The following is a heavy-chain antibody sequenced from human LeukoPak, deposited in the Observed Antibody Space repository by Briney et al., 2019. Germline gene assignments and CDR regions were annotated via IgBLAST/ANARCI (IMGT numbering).Heavy chain of an antibody. D-gene: IGHD6-13*01. J-gene: IGHJ4*02. Sequence: ASVKVSCKASGYTFTGYYMHWVRQAPGQGLEWMGWINTNTGNPTYAQGFTGRFVFSLDTSVSTAYLQISSLKAEDTAVYYCARGVAAGDYWGQGTLVTVSS. CDR3: ARGVAAGDY. CDR2: INTNTGNP. V-gene: IGHV7-4-1*02. CDR1: GYTFTGYY.